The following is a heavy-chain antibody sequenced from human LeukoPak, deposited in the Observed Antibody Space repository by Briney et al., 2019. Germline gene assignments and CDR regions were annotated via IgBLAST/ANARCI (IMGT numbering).Heavy chain of an antibody. CDR3: ARENGVGNWFDP. V-gene: IGHV4-59*01. CDR1: GGSISSYY. D-gene: IGHD3-10*01. Sequence: PSETLSLTCTVSGGSISSYYWSWIRQPPGKGLEWIGYIYYSGSTNYNPSLKSRVTISVDTSKNQFSLKLSSVTAADTAVYYCARENGVGNWFDPWGRGTLVTVSS. CDR2: IYYSGST. J-gene: IGHJ5*02.